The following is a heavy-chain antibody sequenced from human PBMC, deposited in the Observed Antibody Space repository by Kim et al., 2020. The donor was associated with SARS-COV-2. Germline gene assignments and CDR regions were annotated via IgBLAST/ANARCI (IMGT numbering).Heavy chain of an antibody. J-gene: IGHJ4*02. CDR2: IYREGRST. CDR3: AKGQSVGGTLFDY. D-gene: IGHD1-26*01. V-gene: IGHV3-23*03. Sequence: GGSLRLSCAASGFTFTSYAMSWVRQAPGKGLEWVSVIYREGRSTKYADSVKGRFTISRDNSKNMLNLQMSSLRAEDTAVYYCAKGQSVGGTLFDYWGQGTLVTVSS. CDR1: GFTFTSYA.